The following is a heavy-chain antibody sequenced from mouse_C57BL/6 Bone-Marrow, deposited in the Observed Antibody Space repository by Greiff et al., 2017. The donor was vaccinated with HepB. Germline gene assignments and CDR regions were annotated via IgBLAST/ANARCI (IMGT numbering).Heavy chain of an antibody. D-gene: IGHD4-1*01. Sequence: SGFTFSDYYMAWVRQVPEKGLEWVANINYDGSSTYYLDSLKSRFIISRDNAKNILYLQMSSLKSEDTATYYCARDLGPWYFDVWGTGTTVTVSS. CDR1: GFTFSDYY. J-gene: IGHJ1*03. CDR2: INYDGSST. CDR3: ARDLGPWYFDV. V-gene: IGHV5-16*01.